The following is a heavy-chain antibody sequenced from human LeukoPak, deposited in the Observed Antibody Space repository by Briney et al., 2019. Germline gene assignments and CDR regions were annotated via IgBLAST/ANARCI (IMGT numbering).Heavy chain of an antibody. CDR1: GFTFSSYA. Sequence: PGGSLRLSCAASGFTFSSYAMSWVRQAPGKGLEWVSAISGSGGSTYYADSVKGRFTISRDNSKNTLYLQMNSLRAEDTAVYYCAKEGYSYGSYYYYYYMDVWGKGTTVTVSS. CDR2: ISGSGGST. D-gene: IGHD5-18*01. V-gene: IGHV3-23*01. CDR3: AKEGYSYGSYYYYYYMDV. J-gene: IGHJ6*03.